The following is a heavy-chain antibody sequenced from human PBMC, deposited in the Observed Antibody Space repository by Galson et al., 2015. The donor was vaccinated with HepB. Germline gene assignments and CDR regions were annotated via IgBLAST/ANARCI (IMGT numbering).Heavy chain of an antibody. J-gene: IGHJ3*02. CDR2: ISSSSSYI. V-gene: IGHV3-21*01. Sequence: SLRLSCAASGFTFSSYSMNWVRQAPGKGLEWVSSISSSSSYIYYADSVKGRFTISRDNAKNSLYLQMNSLRAEDTAVYYCARDQSPDYGDYDSGNDAFDIWGQGTMVTVSS. CDR3: ARDQSPDYGDYDSGNDAFDI. D-gene: IGHD4-17*01. CDR1: GFTFSSYS.